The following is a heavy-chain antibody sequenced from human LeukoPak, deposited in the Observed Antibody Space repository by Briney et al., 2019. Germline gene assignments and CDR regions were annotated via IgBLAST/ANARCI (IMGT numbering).Heavy chain of an antibody. V-gene: IGHV3-9*01. CDR2: ISWNSGSI. CDR3: AKDQSPSITTQVGDAFDI. Sequence: GGSLRLSCAASGFTFDDYAMHWVRQAPGKGLEWVSGISWNSGSIGYADSVKGRFTISRDNSKNTLYLQMNSLRAEDTAVYYCAKDQSPSITTQVGDAFDIWGQGTMVTVSS. CDR1: GFTFDDYA. D-gene: IGHD1-26*01. J-gene: IGHJ3*02.